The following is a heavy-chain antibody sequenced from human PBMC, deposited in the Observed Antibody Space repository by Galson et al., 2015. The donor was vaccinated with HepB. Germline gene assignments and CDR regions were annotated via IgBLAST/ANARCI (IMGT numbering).Heavy chain of an antibody. J-gene: IGHJ3*02. V-gene: IGHV3-11*06. Sequence: SLRLSCAASGFTFSDYYMSWIRQAPGKGLEWVSYISNSSSYTNYADSVKGRFTISRDNAKNSLYLQMNSLRAEDTAVYYCARRGPYCSGGSCIPPGAFDIWGQGTMVTVSS. CDR3: ARRGPYCSGGSCIPPGAFDI. D-gene: IGHD2-15*01. CDR2: ISNSSSYT. CDR1: GFTFSDYY.